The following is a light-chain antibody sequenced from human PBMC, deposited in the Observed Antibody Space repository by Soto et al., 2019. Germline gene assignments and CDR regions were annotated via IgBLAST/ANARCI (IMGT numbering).Light chain of an antibody. CDR3: SSYTSSSSYF. V-gene: IGLV2-14*01. Sequence: QSALTQPASVSGSPGQSITMSCTGTSSDIGGYNYVSWYQQHPGNAPKLMIYDVSHRPSGISNRFSGSKSGNTASLTISGLQAEDEAAYYCSSYTSSSSYFFGTGTKVTVL. J-gene: IGLJ1*01. CDR1: SSDIGGYNY. CDR2: DVS.